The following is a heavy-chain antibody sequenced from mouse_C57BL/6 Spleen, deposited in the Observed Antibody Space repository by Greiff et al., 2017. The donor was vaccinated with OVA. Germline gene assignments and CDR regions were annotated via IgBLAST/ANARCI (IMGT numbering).Heavy chain of an antibody. J-gene: IGHJ3*01. CDR2: ISDGGSYT. V-gene: IGHV5-4*03. CDR1: GFTFSSYA. CDR3: AGGVYYSNYEAWFAY. D-gene: IGHD2-5*01. Sequence: EVKLVESGGGLVKPGGSLKLSCAASGFTFSSYAMSWVRQTPEKRLEWVATISDGGSYTYYPDNVKGRLTISRDNAKNNLYLQMSHLKSEDTAMYYCAGGVYYSNYEAWFAYWGQGTLVTVSA.